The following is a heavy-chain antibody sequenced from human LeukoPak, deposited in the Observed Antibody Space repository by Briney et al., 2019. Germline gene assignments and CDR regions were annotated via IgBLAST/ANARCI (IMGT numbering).Heavy chain of an antibody. CDR3: ARVYCSGGSCYEGGWFDP. CDR2: IYYSGST. D-gene: IGHD2-15*01. CDR1: GGSISSGDYY. J-gene: IGHJ5*02. V-gene: IGHV4-30-4*01. Sequence: SETLSLTCTVSGGSISSGDYYWSWIRQPPGKGLEWIGYIYYSGSTYYNPSLKSRVTISVDTSKNQFSLKLSSVTAADTAVYYCARVYCSGGSCYEGGWFDPWGQGTLVTVSS.